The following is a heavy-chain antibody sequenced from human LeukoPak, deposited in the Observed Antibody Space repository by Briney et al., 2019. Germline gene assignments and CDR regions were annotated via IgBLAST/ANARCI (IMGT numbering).Heavy chain of an antibody. V-gene: IGHV3-30*18. D-gene: IGHD3-16*01. J-gene: IGHJ6*02. Sequence: GGSLRLSCAASGFTFSSYGMHWVRQAPGKGLEWVAVISYDGSNKYYADSVKGRFTISRDNSKNTLYLQMNSLRAEDTAVYYRAKSGGYYYYYGMDVWGQGTTVTVSS. CDR3: AKSGGYYYYYGMDV. CDR1: GFTFSSYG. CDR2: ISYDGSNK.